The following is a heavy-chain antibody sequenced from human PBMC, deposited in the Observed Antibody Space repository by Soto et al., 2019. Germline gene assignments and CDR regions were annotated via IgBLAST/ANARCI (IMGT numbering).Heavy chain of an antibody. CDR3: ARGGYRGYSGYDKGAKGLYYYYYYMDV. V-gene: IGHV1-8*01. D-gene: IGHD5-12*01. J-gene: IGHJ6*03. CDR1: GYTFTSYD. CDR2: MNPNSGNT. Sequence: ASVKVSCKASGYTFTSYDINWVRQATGQGLEWMGWMNPNSGNTGYAQKFQGRVTMTRNTSISTAYMELSSLRSEDTAVYYCARGGYRGYSGYDKGAKGLYYYYYYMDVWGKGNPGHRLL.